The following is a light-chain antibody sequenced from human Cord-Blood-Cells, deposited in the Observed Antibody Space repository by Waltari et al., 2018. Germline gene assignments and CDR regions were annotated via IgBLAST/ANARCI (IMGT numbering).Light chain of an antibody. CDR3: QQYDNLPIT. CDR2: DAS. Sequence: DIQITQSPSSLSASVGNRPSITCQASQDISNYLNWYQQKPGKAPKLLIYDASNLETGVPSRLSGSGSGTDFTFNISSLQPEDIATYYCQQYDNLPITFGQGTRLEIK. J-gene: IGKJ5*01. V-gene: IGKV1-33*01. CDR1: QDISNY.